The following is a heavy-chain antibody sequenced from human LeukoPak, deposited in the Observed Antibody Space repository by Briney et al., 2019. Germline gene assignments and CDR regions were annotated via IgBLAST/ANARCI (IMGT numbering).Heavy chain of an antibody. CDR1: GFSFSSYG. D-gene: IGHD3-10*01. CDR3: ARDPLRSYYGSGSPPDY. J-gene: IGHJ4*02. CDR2: IWHDGSNK. V-gene: IGHV3-33*01. Sequence: PGGSLRLSCEASGFSFSSYGLHSVRQAPGKGLEWVALIWHDGSNKYYADSVKGRFTISRENSKNTLHLQMNSLRAEDTAVYYCARDPLRSYYGSGSPPDYWGQGTLVTVSS.